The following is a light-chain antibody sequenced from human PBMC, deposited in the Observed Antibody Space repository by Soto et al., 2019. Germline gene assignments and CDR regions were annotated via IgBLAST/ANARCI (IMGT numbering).Light chain of an antibody. V-gene: IGKV3-15*01. J-gene: IGKJ5*01. CDR3: QQYNNWLST. Sequence: EIGMTQSPATLSVSPGERATLSCRASQSVSRNLAWYQQKPGQAPRLLIYGASTRATGVPGRFSGNGSRTDFPVPISTLQSEDFVGCYCQQYNNWLSTFGQGTRLEIE. CDR2: GAS. CDR1: QSVSRN.